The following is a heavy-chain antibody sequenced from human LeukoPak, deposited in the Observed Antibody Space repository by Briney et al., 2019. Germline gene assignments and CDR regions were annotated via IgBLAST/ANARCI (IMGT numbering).Heavy chain of an antibody. D-gene: IGHD3-10*01. J-gene: IGHJ4*02. V-gene: IGHV1-2*02. Sequence: ASVKVSCKASGYTFTGYYMHWVRQAPGQGLEWMGWINPNSGGTNYAQKFQGRVTMTRDTSISTAYMELSRLRYDDTAIYYCASPQRGSGGYYTDYWGQGTLVTVSS. CDR2: INPNSGGT. CDR1: GYTFTGYY. CDR3: ASPQRGSGGYYTDY.